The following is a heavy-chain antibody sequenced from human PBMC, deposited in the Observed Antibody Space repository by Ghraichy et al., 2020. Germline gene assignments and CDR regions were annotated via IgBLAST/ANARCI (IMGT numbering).Heavy chain of an antibody. J-gene: IGHJ4*02. CDR1: GYTFTSYG. D-gene: IGHD3-16*01. Sequence: ASVKVSCKASGYTFTSYGITWVRQAPGQGLEWMGWITIYNANTHYAQKFQDRVTMTTDTSTSSAFIELSSLRSDDTAVYYCARIFGSYGDYVLDDYWGQGTLVTVSS. CDR3: ARIFGSYGDYVLDDY. CDR2: ITIYNANT. V-gene: IGHV1-18*01.